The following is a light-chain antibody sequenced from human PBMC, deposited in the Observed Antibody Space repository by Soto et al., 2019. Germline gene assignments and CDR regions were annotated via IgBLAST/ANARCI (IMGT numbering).Light chain of an antibody. V-gene: IGLV2-8*01. CDR2: EVT. CDR3: SSFAGTNSFV. Sequence: QSVLTQPASVSGSPGQSITISCAGTTSDVAYYDLVSWYQQHPGRAPKLLIYEVTRRPSGVPDRIFGSKYDTTASLTVSGLQAEDEADYYCSSFAGTNSFVFGTGTKVTVL. CDR1: TSDVAYYDL. J-gene: IGLJ1*01.